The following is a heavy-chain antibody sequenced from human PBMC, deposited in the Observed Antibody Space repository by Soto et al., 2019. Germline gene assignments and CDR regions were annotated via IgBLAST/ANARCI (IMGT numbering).Heavy chain of an antibody. J-gene: IGHJ5*02. V-gene: IGHV4-59*08. CDR2: IYYSGST. Sequence: PSDTLSLTCTVSGGSISTYYWSWIRQPPGKGLEWIGYIYYSGSTNYNPSLKSRVTISVDTSKNQFSLKLSSVTAADTAVYYCARGGSITVVRGSGWFDPWGQGTLVTVSS. D-gene: IGHD3-10*01. CDR1: GGSISTYY. CDR3: ARGGSITVVRGSGWFDP.